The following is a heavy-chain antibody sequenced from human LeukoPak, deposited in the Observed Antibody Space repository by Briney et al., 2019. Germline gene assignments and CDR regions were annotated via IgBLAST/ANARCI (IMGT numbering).Heavy chain of an antibody. CDR1: GYTFTGYY. CDR2: INPNSGGT. D-gene: IGHD3-22*01. Sequence: ASVKVSCKASGYTFTGYYMHWVRQAPGQGLEWMGRINPNSGGTNYAQKFQGRVTMTRDTSISTAYMELGRLRSDDTAVYYCARDWGYYDSSGYYSDDAFDIWGQGTMVTVSS. J-gene: IGHJ3*02. CDR3: ARDWGYYDSSGYYSDDAFDI. V-gene: IGHV1-2*06.